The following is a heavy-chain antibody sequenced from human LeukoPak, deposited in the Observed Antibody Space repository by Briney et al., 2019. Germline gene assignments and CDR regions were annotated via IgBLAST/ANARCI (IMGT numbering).Heavy chain of an antibody. CDR1: GVTFSDYA. CDR2: TIPMLGVP. CDR3: AGDRPNWKFEVDLFDG. V-gene: IGHV1-69*04. J-gene: IGHJ4*02. D-gene: IGHD1-1*01. Sequence: SRRFSCKASGVTFSDYAISWVRQSPGQGLEWMGRTIPMLGVPNYAQKCQDRVTIIADEYTNTAYMELSSLRSEDTAVYYCAGDRPNWKFEVDLFDGWGQGTLVIVSS.